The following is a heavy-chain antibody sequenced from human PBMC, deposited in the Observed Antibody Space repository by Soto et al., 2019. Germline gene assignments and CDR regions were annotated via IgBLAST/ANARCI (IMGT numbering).Heavy chain of an antibody. CDR2: ISSAGTYI. J-gene: IGHJ6*02. V-gene: IGHV3-21*06. CDR3: VRDISQKVV. Sequence: GGSLRLSCATSGFTFSNYKMNWVRQAPGKGLEWVAAISSAGTYIYYADSVKGRFTISRDDARNSLYLQMTSLRAEDTAVYYCVRDISQKVVWGQGTTVTVSS. CDR1: GFTFSNYK. D-gene: IGHD3-9*01.